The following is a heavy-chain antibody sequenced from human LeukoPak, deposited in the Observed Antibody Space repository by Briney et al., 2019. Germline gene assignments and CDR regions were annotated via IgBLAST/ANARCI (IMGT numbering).Heavy chain of an antibody. V-gene: IGHV4-34*01. J-gene: IGHJ6*02. Sequence: PSETLSLTCAVYGGSFSGYYWTWIRQLPGKGLQRIGEISDSGSTNYNPSLKSRITMSVDTSENQISLRLSSVIAADTAIYYCARATDDEFYLYYGMDVWGQGTAVTVSS. CDR3: ARATDDEFYLYYGMDV. D-gene: IGHD2-8*01. CDR1: GGSFSGYY. CDR2: ISDSGST.